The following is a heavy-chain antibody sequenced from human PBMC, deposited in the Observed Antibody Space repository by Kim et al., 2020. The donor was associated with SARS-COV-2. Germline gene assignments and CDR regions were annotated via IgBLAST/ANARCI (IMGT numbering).Heavy chain of an antibody. J-gene: IGHJ3*02. CDR3: AKAPSYCGGDCSDAFDI. CDR1: GFTFDDYA. Sequence: GGSLRLSCAASGFTFDDYAMHWVRQAPGKGLEWVSLISGDGGSTYYADSVKGRFTISRDNSKNSLYLQMNSLRTEDTALYYCAKAPSYCGGDCSDAFDIWGQGTMVTVSS. CDR2: ISGDGGST. V-gene: IGHV3-43*02. D-gene: IGHD2-21*02.